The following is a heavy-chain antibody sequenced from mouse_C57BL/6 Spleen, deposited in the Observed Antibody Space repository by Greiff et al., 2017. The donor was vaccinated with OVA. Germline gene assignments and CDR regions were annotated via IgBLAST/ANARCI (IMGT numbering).Heavy chain of an antibody. CDR1: GYTFTGYW. Sequence: QVQLQQSGAELMKPGASVKLSCKATGYTFTGYWIEWVKQRPGHGLEWIGEILPGSGSTNYNGKFKGKATLTADKSSSTAYMQLSSLTSEDSAVYFCARGKDSSEDYWGQGTTLTVSS. D-gene: IGHD3-2*01. CDR2: ILPGSGST. CDR3: ARGKDSSEDY. V-gene: IGHV1-9*01. J-gene: IGHJ2*01.